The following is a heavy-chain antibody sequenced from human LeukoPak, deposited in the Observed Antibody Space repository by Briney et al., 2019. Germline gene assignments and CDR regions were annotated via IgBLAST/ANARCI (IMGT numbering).Heavy chain of an antibody. CDR3: AREYGSSGWSTRGHFDY. J-gene: IGHJ4*02. CDR2: IYTSGST. D-gene: IGHD6-19*01. Sequence: SETLSLTCTVSGGSISSGDYYWSWIRQPPGKGLEWIGRIYTSGSTNYNPSLKSRVTMSVDTSKNQFSLKLSSVTAADTAVYYCAREYGSSGWSTRGHFDYWGQGTPVTVSS. CDR1: GGSISSGDYY. V-gene: IGHV4-61*02.